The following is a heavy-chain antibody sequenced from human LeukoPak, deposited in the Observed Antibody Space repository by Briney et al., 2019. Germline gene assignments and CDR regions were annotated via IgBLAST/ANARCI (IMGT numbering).Heavy chain of an antibody. V-gene: IGHV3-11*05. Sequence: GGSLRLSCAASGFTFSDYYMSWIRQAPGKGLEGVSYISSSSSYTNYADSVKGRFTISRDNAKNSLYLQMNSLRAEDTAVYYCARDLAVVAARAFDYWGQGTLVTVSS. CDR3: ARDLAVVAARAFDY. D-gene: IGHD2-15*01. J-gene: IGHJ4*02. CDR1: GFTFSDYY. CDR2: ISSSSSYT.